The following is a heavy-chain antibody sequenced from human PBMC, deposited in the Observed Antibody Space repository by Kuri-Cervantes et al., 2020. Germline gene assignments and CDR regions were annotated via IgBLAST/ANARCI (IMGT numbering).Heavy chain of an antibody. CDR3: ARRGSGWSFDY. V-gene: IGHV3-11*01. J-gene: IGHJ4*02. Sequence: GESLKISYAASGFTFSDYYMSWIRQAPGKGLEWVSYLSNSGNTIYYADSVKGRFTISRDTAKTSLYLQMNSLRAEDTAVYYCARRGSGWSFDYWGQGTLVTVSS. CDR1: GFTFSDYY. CDR2: LSNSGNTI. D-gene: IGHD6-19*01.